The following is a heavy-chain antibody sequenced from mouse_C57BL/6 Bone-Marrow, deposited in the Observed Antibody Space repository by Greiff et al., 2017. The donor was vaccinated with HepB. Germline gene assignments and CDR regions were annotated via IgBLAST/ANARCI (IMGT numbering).Heavy chain of an antibody. D-gene: IGHD3-3*01. V-gene: IGHV1-74*01. Sequence: VKQRPGQGLEWIGRIHPSDSDTNYNQKFKGKATLTVDKSSSTAYMQLSSLTSEDSAVYYCAIEGDVAYWGQGTLVTVSA. J-gene: IGHJ3*01. CDR3: AIEGDVAY. CDR2: IHPSDSDT.